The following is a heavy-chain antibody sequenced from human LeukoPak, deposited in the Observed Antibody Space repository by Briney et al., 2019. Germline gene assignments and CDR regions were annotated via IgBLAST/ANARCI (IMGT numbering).Heavy chain of an antibody. V-gene: IGHV3-30*04. CDR1: GFTFSSYA. Sequence: GGSLRLSCAASGFTFSSYAMHWVRQAPGKGLEWVAVISYDGSNKYYADSVKGRFTISRDNSKNTLYLQMNSLRAEDTAVYYCARLYSYGADNWFDPWGQGTLVTVSS. CDR2: ISYDGSNK. CDR3: ARLYSYGADNWFDP. D-gene: IGHD5-18*01. J-gene: IGHJ5*02.